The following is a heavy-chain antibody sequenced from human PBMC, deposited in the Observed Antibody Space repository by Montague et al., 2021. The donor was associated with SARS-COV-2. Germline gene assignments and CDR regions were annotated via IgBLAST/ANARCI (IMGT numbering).Heavy chain of an antibody. V-gene: IGHV3-74*01. CDR1: GFTFSSYW. CDR3: ARDLHHFYDYIWGSYRPHYYYGMDV. J-gene: IGHJ6*02. CDR2: INSDGSST. D-gene: IGHD3-16*02. Sequence: SLRLSCAASGFTFSSYWMHWVRQAPGKGLVWVSRINSDGSSTSYADSVKGRFTISRDNAKNTLYLQMSSLRAEDTAVYYCARDLHHFYDYIWGSYRPHYYYGMDVWGQGTTVTVSS.